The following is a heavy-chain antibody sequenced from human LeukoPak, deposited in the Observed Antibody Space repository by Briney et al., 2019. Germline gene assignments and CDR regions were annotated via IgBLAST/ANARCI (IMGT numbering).Heavy chain of an antibody. J-gene: IGHJ5*02. CDR2: ITRSGSTI. CDR1: GSIFSVYY. CDR3: ATSQTVNGVEAMRFDP. V-gene: IGHV3-11*01. Sequence: GGSLRLSCAASGSIFSVYYMSWIRQAPGKGLEWILYITRSGSTIYYAESVRGRFTISRDDAKNSLYLQMNSLRAEDTAVYYCATSQTVNGVEAMRFDPWGQGTLVIVSS. D-gene: IGHD2-21*02.